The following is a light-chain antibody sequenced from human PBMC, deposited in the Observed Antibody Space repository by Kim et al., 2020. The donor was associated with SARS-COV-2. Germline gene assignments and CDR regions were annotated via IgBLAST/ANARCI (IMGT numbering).Light chain of an antibody. J-gene: IGKJ4*01. V-gene: IGKV3-11*01. CDR1: QSISRY. CDR2: DAS. Sequence: PGERATLSCRASQSISRYLAWYQQKPGQAPRLLIYDASNRATGIPARFSGSGSGTDFTLTINSLEPEDFAVYYCQQRSNWPLTFGGGTKVDIK. CDR3: QQRSNWPLT.